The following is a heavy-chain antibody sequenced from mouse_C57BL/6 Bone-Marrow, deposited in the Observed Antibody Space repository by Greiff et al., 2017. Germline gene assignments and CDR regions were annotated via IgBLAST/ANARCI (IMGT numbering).Heavy chain of an antibody. V-gene: IGHV1-9*01. CDR1: GYTFTGYW. Sequence: VQLQQSGAELMKPGASVKLSCKATGYTFTGYWIEWVKQRPGHGLEWIGEILPGSGSTNYNETFKGKATFTADNSSNTAYMQLSSLTTGDSAIYYCAREGRVYCYYWGQGTTLTVSS. J-gene: IGHJ2*01. CDR3: AREGRVYCYY. CDR2: ILPGSGST.